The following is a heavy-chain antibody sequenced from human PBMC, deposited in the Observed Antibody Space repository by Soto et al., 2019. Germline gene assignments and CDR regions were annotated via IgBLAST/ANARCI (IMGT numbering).Heavy chain of an antibody. D-gene: IGHD3-10*01. CDR1: GFTFSSYA. CDR3: ARVGPRGHYGSGSYYYYYYGMDV. V-gene: IGHV3-23*01. CDR2: ISGSGGST. J-gene: IGHJ6*02. Sequence: GGSLRLSCAASGFTFSSYAMSWVRQAPGKGLEWVSAISGSGGSTYYADSVKGRFTISRDNSKNTLYLQMNSLRAEDTAVYYCARVGPRGHYGSGSYYYYYYGMDVWGQGTTVTVSS.